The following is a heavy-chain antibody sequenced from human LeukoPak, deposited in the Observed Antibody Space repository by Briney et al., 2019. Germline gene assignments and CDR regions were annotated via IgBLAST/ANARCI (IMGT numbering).Heavy chain of an antibody. CDR3: ARVEAATSFDH. Sequence: GESLKISCKGSGYSFTSYWIGWVRQMPGKGLEWMGIIYPGDSDTRYSPSFQGQVTISPDKSISTAYLQWSSLTAYDTTMYYCARVEAATSFDHWGAGTLVTVSS. D-gene: IGHD2-15*01. V-gene: IGHV5-51*01. CDR1: GYSFTSYW. J-gene: IGHJ5*02. CDR2: IYPGDSDT.